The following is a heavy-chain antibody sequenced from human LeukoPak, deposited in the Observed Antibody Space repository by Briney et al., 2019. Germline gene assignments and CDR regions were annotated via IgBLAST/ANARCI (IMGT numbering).Heavy chain of an antibody. CDR3: ARHYYDSSGYYGGGY. J-gene: IGHJ4*02. D-gene: IGHD3-22*01. Sequence: SVKVSSKASGGTFSSYIISWVRQAPGQGREWMGSIIPILGIANYAQKFQGRVTITADKSTSTAYMELSSLRSEDTAVYYCARHYYDSSGYYGGGYWGQGTLVTVSS. V-gene: IGHV1-69*02. CDR2: IIPILGIA. CDR1: GGTFSSYI.